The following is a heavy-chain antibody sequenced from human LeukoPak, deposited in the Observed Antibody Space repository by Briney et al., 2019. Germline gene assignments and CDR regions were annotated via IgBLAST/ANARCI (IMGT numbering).Heavy chain of an antibody. Sequence: GGSLRLSCAASGFTFSSYEMNWVRQAPGKGLEWVSYISSSGSTIYYADSVKGRFTISRDNAKNSLYLQMDSLRAEDTAVYYCARDAYGGSYYFDYWGQGTLVTVSS. CDR3: ARDAYGGSYYFDY. J-gene: IGHJ4*02. CDR1: GFTFSSYE. D-gene: IGHD4-23*01. CDR2: ISSSGSTI. V-gene: IGHV3-48*03.